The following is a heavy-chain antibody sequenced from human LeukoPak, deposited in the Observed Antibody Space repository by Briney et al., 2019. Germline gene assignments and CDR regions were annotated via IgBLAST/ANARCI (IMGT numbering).Heavy chain of an antibody. Sequence: SETLSLTCAVSGGSISSSDWWSWVRQPPGKGLEWIGEIYHSGSTNYNPSLKSRVTISVDKSKNQFSLKLSSVTAADTAVYYCARDRRVTSRNAFDIWSQGTMVTVSS. V-gene: IGHV4-4*02. J-gene: IGHJ3*02. CDR3: ARDRRVTSRNAFDI. CDR1: GGSISSSDW. CDR2: IYHSGST.